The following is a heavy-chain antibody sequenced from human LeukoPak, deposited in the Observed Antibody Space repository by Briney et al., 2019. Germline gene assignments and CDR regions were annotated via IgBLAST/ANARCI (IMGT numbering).Heavy chain of an antibody. Sequence: KPSETLSLTCTVSGGSISSSSYYWGWIRQPPGKGLEWIGSIYYSGSTYYNPSLKSRVTISVDTSKNQFSLKLSSVTAADTAVYYCAKGYGYGPFDAFDIWGQGTMVTVSS. D-gene: IGHD5-18*01. CDR3: AKGYGYGPFDAFDI. J-gene: IGHJ3*02. CDR2: IYYSGST. V-gene: IGHV4-39*01. CDR1: GGSISSSSYY.